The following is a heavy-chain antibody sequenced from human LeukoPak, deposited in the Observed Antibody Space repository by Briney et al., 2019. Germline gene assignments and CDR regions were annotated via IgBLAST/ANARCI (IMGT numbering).Heavy chain of an antibody. V-gene: IGHV1-8*01. D-gene: IGHD3-10*01. CDR2: MNPNSGNT. CDR1: GYTFTSYD. CDR3: AREAYYGSGSYWTAYYYYGMDV. Sequence: ASVKLSCKASGYTFTSYDIYWVRLAPAQGLEWMGWMNPNSGNTGYAQKFQGRVTMTRNTSISTAYMELSSLRSEDTAVYYCAREAYYGSGSYWTAYYYYGMDVWGQGTTVTVSS. J-gene: IGHJ6*02.